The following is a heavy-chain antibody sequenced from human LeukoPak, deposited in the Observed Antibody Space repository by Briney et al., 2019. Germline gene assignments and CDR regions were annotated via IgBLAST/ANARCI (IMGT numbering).Heavy chain of an antibody. J-gene: IGHJ4*02. V-gene: IGHV3-11*01. Sequence: GGSLRLSCAASGFRFSDYYMTWIRQAPGKGLEWVSYNSTGGGTIYYADSVKGRFTMSRDNAKNSLYLEMNSLRAEDTAVYYCARGKSEFDYWGQGTLVTVSS. CDR1: GFRFSDYY. D-gene: IGHD3-3*01. CDR2: NSTGGGTI. CDR3: ARGKSEFDY.